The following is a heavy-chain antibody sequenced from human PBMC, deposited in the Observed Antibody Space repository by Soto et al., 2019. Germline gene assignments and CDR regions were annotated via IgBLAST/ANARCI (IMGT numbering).Heavy chain of an antibody. CDR1: GYTFTSYD. J-gene: IGHJ6*02. D-gene: IGHD2-2*01. V-gene: IGHV1-8*01. Sequence: ASVKVSCKASGYTFTSYDINWVRQATGQGLEWMGWMNPNSGNTGYAQKFQGRVTMTRNTSISTAYMELSSLRSEDTAVYYCARGIVLVPAASWGGGGYYYYYGMDVWG. CDR2: MNPNSGNT. CDR3: ARGIVLVPAASWGGGGYYYYYGMDV.